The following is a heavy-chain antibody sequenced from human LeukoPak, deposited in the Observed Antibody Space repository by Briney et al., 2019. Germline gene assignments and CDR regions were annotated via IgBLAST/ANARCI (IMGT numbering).Heavy chain of an antibody. CDR1: GFTFSSYW. Sequence: GGSLRLSCAASGFTFSSYWMSWVCQAPGKGLEWVANIKQDGSETYYVDSVRGRFTISRDNSKNTLYLQMNSLRAEDTALYYCVSNAGPRTGTTYPGDYWGQGTLVTVSS. CDR3: VSNAGPRTGTTYPGDY. J-gene: IGHJ4*02. CDR2: IKQDGSET. D-gene: IGHD1-7*01. V-gene: IGHV3-7*01.